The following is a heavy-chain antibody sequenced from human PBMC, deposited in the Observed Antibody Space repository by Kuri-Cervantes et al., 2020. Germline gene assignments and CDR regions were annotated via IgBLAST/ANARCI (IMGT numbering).Heavy chain of an antibody. D-gene: IGHD3-3*01. CDR3: ARDWSPVINDFWSGKKVYGMDV. Sequence: ASVKVSCKVSGYTLTELSMHWVRQAPGKGLEWMGGFDPEDGETIYAQKFQGRVTMTEDTSTDTAYMELSSLRAEDTAVYYCARDWSPVINDFWSGKKVYGMDVWGQGTTVTVSS. J-gene: IGHJ6*02. CDR2: FDPEDGET. CDR1: GYTLTELS. V-gene: IGHV1-24*01.